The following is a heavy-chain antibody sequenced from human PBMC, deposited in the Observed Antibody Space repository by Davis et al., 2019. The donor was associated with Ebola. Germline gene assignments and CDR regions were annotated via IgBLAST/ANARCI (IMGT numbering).Heavy chain of an antibody. Sequence: AASVKVSCKASGYTFTSYAMHWVRQAPGQRLEWMGWINAGNGSTTYSQKFQGRVTITRDTSASTAYVELSSLRSEDTAVYYCARGSSKACYYYGMDVWGQGTTVTVSS. D-gene: IGHD6-6*01. CDR2: INAGNGST. CDR3: ARGSSKACYYYGMDV. CDR1: GYTFTSYA. V-gene: IGHV1-3*01. J-gene: IGHJ6*02.